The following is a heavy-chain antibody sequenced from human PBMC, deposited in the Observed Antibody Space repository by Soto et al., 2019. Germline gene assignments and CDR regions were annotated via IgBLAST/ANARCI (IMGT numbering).Heavy chain of an antibody. CDR3: ARDGLAAAGTTWFDP. V-gene: IGHV6-1*01. J-gene: IGHJ5*02. CDR2: TYYRSKWYN. Sequence: SQTLSLTCAISGDSVSSNSAAWNWIRQSPSRGLEWLGRTYYRSKWYNDYAVSVKSRITINPDTSKNQFSLQLSSVTPEDTAVYYCARDGLAAAGTTWFDPWGQGNLVTFSS. D-gene: IGHD6-13*01. CDR1: GDSVSSNSAA.